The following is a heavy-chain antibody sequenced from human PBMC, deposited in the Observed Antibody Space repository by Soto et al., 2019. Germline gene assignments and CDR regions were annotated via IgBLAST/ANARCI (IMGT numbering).Heavy chain of an antibody. CDR1: GGSFSGYY. Sequence: SETLALTCAFYGGSFSGYYCSWIRQPPGKGLEWIGEINHSGSTNYNPSLKSRVTISVDTSKNQFSLKLSSVTAADTAVYYCAIFWSGDYYYMDVWGKGTAVT. CDR3: AIFWSGDYYYMDV. CDR2: INHSGST. V-gene: IGHV4-34*01. J-gene: IGHJ6*03. D-gene: IGHD3-3*01.